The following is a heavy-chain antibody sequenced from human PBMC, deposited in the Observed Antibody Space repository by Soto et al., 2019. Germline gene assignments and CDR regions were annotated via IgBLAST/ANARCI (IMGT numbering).Heavy chain of an antibody. J-gene: IGHJ6*02. Sequence: GASVKVSCKASGGTFSSYAISWVRQAPGQGLEWMGGIIPIFGTANYAQKFQGRVTITADESTSTAYMELSSLRSEDTAVYYCARDFSLVSHIAAAETTRKNKYYYYGMDVWGQGTTVTVSS. D-gene: IGHD6-13*01. V-gene: IGHV1-69*13. CDR1: GGTFSSYA. CDR2: IIPIFGTA. CDR3: ARDFSLVSHIAAAETTRKNKYYYYGMDV.